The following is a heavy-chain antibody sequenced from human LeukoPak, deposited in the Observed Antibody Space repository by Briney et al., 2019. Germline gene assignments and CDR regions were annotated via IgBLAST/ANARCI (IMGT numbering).Heavy chain of an antibody. CDR2: FDPEDGET. V-gene: IGHV1-24*01. CDR1: GYTFTSYG. CDR3: ATGLGFWSGYYLGYYYYMDV. D-gene: IGHD3-3*01. Sequence: ASVKVSCKASGYTFTSYGISWVRQAPGKGLEWMGGFDPEDGETIYAQKFQGRVTMTEDTSTDTAYMELSSLRSEDTAVYYCATGLGFWSGYYLGYYYYMDVWGKGTTVTVSS. J-gene: IGHJ6*03.